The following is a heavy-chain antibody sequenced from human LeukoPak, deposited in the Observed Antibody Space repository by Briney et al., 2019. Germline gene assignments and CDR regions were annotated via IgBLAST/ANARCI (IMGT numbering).Heavy chain of an antibody. D-gene: IGHD3-10*01. CDR2: IWYDGSNK. V-gene: IGHV3-33*01. CDR3: ARHYLTVFDY. CDR1: GFTFSSYG. J-gene: IGHJ4*02. Sequence: GGSLRLSCAASGFTFSSYGMHWVRQAPGKGLECVAVIWYDGSNKYYADAVKGRVTIPRDNSKNTLYLQMNSLRAEDTAVYYCARHYLTVFDYWGQGTLVTVSS.